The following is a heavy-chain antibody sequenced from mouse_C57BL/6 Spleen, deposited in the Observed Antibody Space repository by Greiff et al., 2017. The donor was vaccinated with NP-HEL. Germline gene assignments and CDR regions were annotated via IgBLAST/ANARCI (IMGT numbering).Heavy chain of an antibody. CDR1: GYAFTNYL. J-gene: IGHJ3*01. D-gene: IGHD1-1*01. V-gene: IGHV1-54*01. CDR3: ARSDYYGSSPPWFAY. CDR2: INPGGGGT. Sequence: VKLQQSGAELVRPGTSVKVSCKASGYAFTNYLIEWVKQRPGQGLEWIGVINPGGGGTNYNEKFKGKATLTADKSSSTAYMQLSSLTSEDSAVYFCARSDYYGSSPPWFAYWGQGTLVTVSA.